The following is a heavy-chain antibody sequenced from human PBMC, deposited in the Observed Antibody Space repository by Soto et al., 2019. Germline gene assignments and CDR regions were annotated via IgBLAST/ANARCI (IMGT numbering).Heavy chain of an antibody. CDR3: ARAQTLNEYSSGWYHHYYYYYMDV. Sequence: RASVKVSCKASGYTFTSYYMHWVRQAPGQGLEWMGIINPSGGSTSYAQKFQGRVTMTRDTSISTAYMELSSLRSEDTAVYYCARAQTLNEYSSGWYHHYYYYYMDVWGKGTTVTVSS. CDR2: INPSGGST. D-gene: IGHD6-19*01. V-gene: IGHV1-46*01. J-gene: IGHJ6*03. CDR1: GYTFTSYY.